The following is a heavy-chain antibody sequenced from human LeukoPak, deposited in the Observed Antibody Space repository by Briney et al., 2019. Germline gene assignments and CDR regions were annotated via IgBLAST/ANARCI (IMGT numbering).Heavy chain of an antibody. CDR1: GGSISSYY. D-gene: IGHD3-22*01. Sequence: SETLSLTCTVSGGSISSYYWSWIRQPPGKGLEWIGYIYYSGSTNYNPSLKSRVTISVDTSKNQFSLKLSSVTAADTAVYYCASLTTADAFDIWGQGTMVTVSS. CDR3: ASLTTADAFDI. V-gene: IGHV4-59*01. CDR2: IYYSGST. J-gene: IGHJ3*02.